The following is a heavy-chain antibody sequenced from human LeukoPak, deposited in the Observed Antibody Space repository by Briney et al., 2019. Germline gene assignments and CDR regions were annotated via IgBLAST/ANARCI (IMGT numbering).Heavy chain of an antibody. CDR1: GFTFTGNS. CDR2: IHRDGGMT. Sequence: GGSLRLSCAASGFTFTGNSMHWVRQGPGKGLVWVARIHRDGGMTRYADSVEGRFTISRYNAKNTLYLQMNSLRAEDTAIYYCVRETGTIGYYMDVWGKGTTVTVSS. CDR3: VRETGTIGYYMDV. J-gene: IGHJ6*03. V-gene: IGHV3-74*01. D-gene: IGHD2-15*01.